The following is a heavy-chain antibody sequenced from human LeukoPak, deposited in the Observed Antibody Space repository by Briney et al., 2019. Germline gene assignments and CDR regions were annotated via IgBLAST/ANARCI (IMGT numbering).Heavy chain of an antibody. CDR1: GDSVSSKNGA. CDR2: TYYRSKWYD. J-gene: IGHJ5*01. Sequence: SQTLSLTCAISGDSVSSKNGAWNWIRQSPSRGLEWLGSTYYRSKWYDEYADSVKGRVTISPDTSKNQFSLQVYSVTPEDTAVYYCARDLGTSGWYTFDFWGQGTLVTVSS. D-gene: IGHD6-19*01. CDR3: ARDLGTSGWYTFDF. V-gene: IGHV6-1*01.